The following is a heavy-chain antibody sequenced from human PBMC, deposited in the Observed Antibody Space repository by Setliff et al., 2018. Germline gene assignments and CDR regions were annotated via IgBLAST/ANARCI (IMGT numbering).Heavy chain of an antibody. J-gene: IGHJ6*02. CDR3: ARDRRCMDV. Sequence: GGSLRLSCAASGFTFSSYWMSWVRQAPGKGLEWVAVISYDGSNKYYADSVKGRFTISRDNSKNTLYLQMNSLRAEDTAVYYCARDRRCMDVWGQGTTVTVSS. CDR2: ISYDGSNK. CDR1: GFTFSSYW. V-gene: IGHV3-30-3*01.